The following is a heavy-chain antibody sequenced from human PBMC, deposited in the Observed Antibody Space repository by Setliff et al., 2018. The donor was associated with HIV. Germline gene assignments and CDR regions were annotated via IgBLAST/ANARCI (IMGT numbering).Heavy chain of an antibody. CDR2: VTPDGGDK. CDR1: GFMFGVDW. D-gene: IGHD2-21*01. J-gene: IGHJ4*02. Sequence: PGESLKISCAASGFMFGVDWMSWVRQTPGKGLEWVASVTPDGGDKYYANSMRGRFTISRDNGKNAVYLQMNSLTAEDTALYYCVRDLARVIAHWGQGTLVTVYS. V-gene: IGHV3-7*01. CDR3: VRDLARVIAH.